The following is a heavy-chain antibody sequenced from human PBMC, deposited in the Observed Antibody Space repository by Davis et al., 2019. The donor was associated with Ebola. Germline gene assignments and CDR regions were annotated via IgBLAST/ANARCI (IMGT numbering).Heavy chain of an antibody. CDR1: GGTFSSYA. Sequence: SVKVSCKASGGTFSSYAISWVRQAPGQGLEWMGRIIPILGIANYAQKFQGRVTITADKSTSTAYMELSSLRSEDTAVYYCARDRRRQLVQGYYFDYWGQGTLVTVSS. V-gene: IGHV1-69*04. D-gene: IGHD6-6*01. J-gene: IGHJ4*02. CDR3: ARDRRRQLVQGYYFDY. CDR2: IIPILGIA.